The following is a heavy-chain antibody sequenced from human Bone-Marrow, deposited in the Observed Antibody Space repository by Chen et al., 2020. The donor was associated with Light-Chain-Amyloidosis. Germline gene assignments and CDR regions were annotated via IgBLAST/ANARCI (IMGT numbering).Heavy chain of an antibody. CDR2: IKSDADGGAT. CDR1: GFTFSGAW. V-gene: IGHV3-15*01. CDR3: TTDGRTDY. J-gene: IGHJ4*02. Sequence: EVNLVESGGGLVKPGGSLRLSCAASGFTFSGAWMRWVRQAPGKGLEWLGRIKSDADGGATDYAAPVQGRFSISRDDSKKKLYLQMSSLKIEDTAMYYCTTDGRTDYWGQGTLVTVSS.